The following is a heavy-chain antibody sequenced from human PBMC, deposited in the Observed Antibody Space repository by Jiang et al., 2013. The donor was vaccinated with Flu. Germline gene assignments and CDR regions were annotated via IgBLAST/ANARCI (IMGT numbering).Heavy chain of an antibody. CDR2: IYWDDDK. D-gene: IGHD2-2*01. V-gene: IGHV2-5*02. CDR1: GFSLSTSGVG. J-gene: IGHJ5*02. Sequence: GFSLSTSGVGVGWIRQPPGKALEWLALIYWDDDKRYSPSLKSRLTITKDTSKNQVVLTMTNMDPVDTATYYCAHLHCSSTSCYLSWFDPWGQGTLVTVSS. CDR3: AHLHCSSTSCYLSWFDP.